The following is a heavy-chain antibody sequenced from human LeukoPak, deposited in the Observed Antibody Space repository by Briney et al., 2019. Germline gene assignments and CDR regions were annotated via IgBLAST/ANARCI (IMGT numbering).Heavy chain of an antibody. Sequence: SETLSLTCAVSGGSISSGSYSWSWIRQPPGKGLEWIGYIYPSGNTYYNPSLKSRVTISVDRSKNQFSLKLSSVTAADTAVHYCARGGGAPPLDYWGQGTLVTVSS. CDR1: GGSISSGSYS. CDR2: IYPSGNT. J-gene: IGHJ4*02. CDR3: ARGGGAPPLDY. D-gene: IGHD3-16*01. V-gene: IGHV4-30-2*01.